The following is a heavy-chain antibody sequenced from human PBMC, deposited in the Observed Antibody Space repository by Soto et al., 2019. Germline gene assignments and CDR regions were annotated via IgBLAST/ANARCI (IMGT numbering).Heavy chain of an antibody. V-gene: IGHV3-7*03. CDR3: ARASLDFWSGSIDY. CDR1: VFTFSSYL. CDR2: INQDGREK. D-gene: IGHD3-3*01. J-gene: IGHJ4*02. Sequence: PWGSLRLSCAASVFTFSSYLMSWVRQAPGDGLEWVATINQDGREKYCVDAVKGRFTIARDNANNSLYLQMNSLRAEDTGVYYCARASLDFWSGSIDYWCQGT.